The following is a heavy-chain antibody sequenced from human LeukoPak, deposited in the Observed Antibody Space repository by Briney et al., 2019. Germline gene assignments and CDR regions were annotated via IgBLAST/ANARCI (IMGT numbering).Heavy chain of an antibody. V-gene: IGHV4-59*01. D-gene: IGHD5-24*01. CDR1: GGSISSYY. J-gene: IGHJ5*02. CDR2: IYYSGST. Sequence: SETLSLTCTVSGGSISSYYWSWIRQPPGKGLEWIGYIYYSGSTNYNPSLKSRVTISVDTSKNQFSLKLSSVTAADTAVYYCARDRSLEMATIPAGFDPWGQGTLVTVSS. CDR3: ARDRSLEMATIPAGFDP.